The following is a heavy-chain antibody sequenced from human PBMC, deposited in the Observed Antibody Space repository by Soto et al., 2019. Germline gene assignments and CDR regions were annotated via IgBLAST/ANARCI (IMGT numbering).Heavy chain of an antibody. CDR3: ARGDYDILTGYQFDY. CDR2: IYYSGST. CDR1: GGSISSGGYY. Sequence: QVQLQESGPGLVKPSQTLSLTCTVSGGSISSGGYYWSWIRQHPGKGLEWIGYIYYSGSTYYNPSLKSRVTISVDTFKNQFSLKLSSVTAADTAVYYCARGDYDILTGYQFDYWGQGTLVTVSS. D-gene: IGHD3-9*01. V-gene: IGHV4-31*03. J-gene: IGHJ4*02.